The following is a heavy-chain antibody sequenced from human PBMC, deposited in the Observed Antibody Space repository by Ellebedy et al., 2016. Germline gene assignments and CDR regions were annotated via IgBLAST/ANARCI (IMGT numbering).Heavy chain of an antibody. J-gene: IGHJ4*02. V-gene: IGHV3-30*03. CDR3: ARGTYYYDSSGYYGFDY. D-gene: IGHD3-22*01. CDR1: GFTFSSYG. Sequence: GGSLRLSXAASGFTFSSYGMHWVRQAPGKGLEWVAVISYDGSNKYYADSVKGRFTISRDNSKNTLYLQMNSLRAEDTAVYYCARGTYYYDSSGYYGFDYWGQGTLVTVSS. CDR2: ISYDGSNK.